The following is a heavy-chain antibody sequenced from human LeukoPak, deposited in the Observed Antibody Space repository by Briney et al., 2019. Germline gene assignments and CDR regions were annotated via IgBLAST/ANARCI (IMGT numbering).Heavy chain of an antibody. CDR1: GASISSYY. V-gene: IGHV4-59*01. CDR3: ARTKSPSYYYGMDV. CDR2: IYYSGST. Sequence: SETLSLTCTVSGASISSYYWSWIRQPPGKGLEWIGYIYYSGSTNYNPSLKSRVTISLDTSKNQVSLRLSSVTAADTAVYYCARTKSPSYYYGMDVWGQGTTVTVSS. J-gene: IGHJ6*02.